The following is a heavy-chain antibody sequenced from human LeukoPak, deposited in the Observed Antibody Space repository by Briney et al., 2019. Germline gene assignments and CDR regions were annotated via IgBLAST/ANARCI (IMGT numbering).Heavy chain of an antibody. J-gene: IGHJ5*02. V-gene: IGHV1-8*03. Sequence: ASVKVSCKASGYTLTSYDINWVRQATGQGLEWMGWMNPNSGNTGYAQKFQGKVTITRNTSISTAYMELSSLRSEDTAVYYCASYCTNGVCSTPWGQGTLVTVSS. CDR2: MNPNSGNT. D-gene: IGHD2-8*01. CDR3: ASYCTNGVCSTP. CDR1: GYTLTSYD.